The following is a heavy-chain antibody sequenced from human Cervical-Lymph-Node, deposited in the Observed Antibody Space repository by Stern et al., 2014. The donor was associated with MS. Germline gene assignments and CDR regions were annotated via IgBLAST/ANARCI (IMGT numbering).Heavy chain of an antibody. CDR3: AKDISIAARTHCFDS. V-gene: IGHV3-9*01. D-gene: IGHD6-6*01. CDR1: EFTFDDYA. Sequence: EVQLVESGGDLVPPGRSLGLSCAASEFTFDDYAMNWVRKAPGKGLEWVSGISWNSGNIGYADSVKGRFTISRDNAKNSLFLQMDSLGPDDTALYYCAKDISIAARTHCFDSWGKGTLVTVSS. CDR2: ISWNSGNI. J-gene: IGHJ4*02.